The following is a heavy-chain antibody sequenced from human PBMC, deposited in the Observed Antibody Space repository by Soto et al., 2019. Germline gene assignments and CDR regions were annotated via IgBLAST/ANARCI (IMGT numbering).Heavy chain of an antibody. CDR1: GFTFTSSA. D-gene: IGHD4-17*01. CDR2: IVVGSGNT. CDR3: AAEMTTAPFDAFDI. V-gene: IGHV1-58*02. Sequence: SVKVSCKASGFTFTSSAMQWVRQARGQRLEWIGWIVVGSGNTNYAQKFQERVTITRDMSTSTAYMELSSLRSEDTAVYYCAAEMTTAPFDAFDIWGQGTMVTVSS. J-gene: IGHJ3*02.